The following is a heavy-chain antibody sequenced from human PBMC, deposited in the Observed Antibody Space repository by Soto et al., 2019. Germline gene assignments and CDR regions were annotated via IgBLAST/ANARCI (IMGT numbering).Heavy chain of an antibody. CDR2: ISYDGSNK. J-gene: IGHJ3*02. D-gene: IGHD3-3*01. CDR1: GFTFSSYA. CDR3: AKEQYDFWSGTGAFDI. V-gene: IGHV3-30-3*01. Sequence: GGSLRLSCAASGFTFSSYAMHWVRQAPGKGLEWVAVISYDGSNKYYADSVKGRFTISRDNSKNTLYLQMNSLRAEDTAVYYCAKEQYDFWSGTGAFDIWGQGTMVTVSS.